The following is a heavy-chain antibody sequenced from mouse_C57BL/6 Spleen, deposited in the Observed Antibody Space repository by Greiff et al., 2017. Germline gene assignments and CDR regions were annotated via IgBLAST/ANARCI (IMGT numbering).Heavy chain of an antibody. Sequence: QVQLKESDAELVKPGASVKISCKVSGYAFTDHSIHWMKQRPGQGLEWIGYIYPRDGSTKYNEKFKGKATLTAANSSRTAYMQLNSLTSEDSAVYFCAGGYYSNYGFAYWGQGTLVTVSA. V-gene: IGHV1-78*01. CDR2: IYPRDGST. J-gene: IGHJ3*01. CDR1: GYAFTDHS. CDR3: AGGYYSNYGFAY. D-gene: IGHD2-5*01.